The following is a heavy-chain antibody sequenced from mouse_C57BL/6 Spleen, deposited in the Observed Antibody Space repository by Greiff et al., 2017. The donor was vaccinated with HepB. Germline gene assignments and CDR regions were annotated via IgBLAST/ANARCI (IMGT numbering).Heavy chain of an antibody. J-gene: IGHJ1*03. Sequence: QVHVKQPGAELVKPGASVKVSCKASGYTFTSYWMHWVKQRPGQGLEWIGRIHPSDSDTNYNQKFKGKATLTVDKSSSTAYMQLSSLTSEDSAVYYCAMGYYGSRYFDVWGTGTTVTVSS. V-gene: IGHV1-74*01. CDR2: IHPSDSDT. D-gene: IGHD1-1*01. CDR1: GYTFTSYW. CDR3: AMGYYGSRYFDV.